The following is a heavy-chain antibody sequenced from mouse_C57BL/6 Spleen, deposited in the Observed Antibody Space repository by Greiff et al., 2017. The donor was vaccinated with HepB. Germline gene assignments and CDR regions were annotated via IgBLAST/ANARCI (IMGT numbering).Heavy chain of an antibody. Sequence: VQLQQPGAELVMPGASVKLSCKASGYTFTSYWMHWVKQRPGQGLEWIGENDPSDSYTNYNQKFKGKSTLTVDKSSSTAYMQLSSLTSEDSAVYYCARGDYGSSPHYYAMGYWGQGTSVTVSS. CDR2: NDPSDSYT. CDR3: ARGDYGSSPHYYAMGY. J-gene: IGHJ4*01. D-gene: IGHD1-1*01. V-gene: IGHV1-69*01. CDR1: GYTFTSYW.